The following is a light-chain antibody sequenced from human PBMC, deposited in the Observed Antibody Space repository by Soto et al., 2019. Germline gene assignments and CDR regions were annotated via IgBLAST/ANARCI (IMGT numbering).Light chain of an antibody. Sequence: QSLLNQPASVSGSPGQSINISCTGTIGDIGAYNYVCWYQQQSGKAPKLIIYEVSYRPSGVSNRFSGSKSGNTASLTISGLQAEDEADYYRSSFTTSRAYVFGLGTKVTVL. V-gene: IGLV2-14*01. J-gene: IGLJ1*01. CDR3: SSFTTSRAYV. CDR1: IGDIGAYNY. CDR2: EVS.